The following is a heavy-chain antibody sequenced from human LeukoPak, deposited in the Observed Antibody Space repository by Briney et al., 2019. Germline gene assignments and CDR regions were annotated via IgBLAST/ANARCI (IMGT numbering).Heavy chain of an antibody. Sequence: PSETLSLTCTVSGGSISSYYWSWIRQPAGEGLEWIGRIYTSGSTNYNPSLKSRVTMSVDTSKNQFSLKLSSVTAADTAVYYCARDNNFDILTGYYQYYFDYWGQGTLVTVSS. V-gene: IGHV4-4*07. J-gene: IGHJ4*02. D-gene: IGHD3-9*01. CDR3: ARDNNFDILTGYYQYYFDY. CDR1: GGSISSYY. CDR2: IYTSGST.